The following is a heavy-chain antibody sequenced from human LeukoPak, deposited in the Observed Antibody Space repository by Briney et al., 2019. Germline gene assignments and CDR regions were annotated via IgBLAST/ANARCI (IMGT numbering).Heavy chain of an antibody. CDR2: IYYSGST. D-gene: IGHD3-3*01. CDR3: ARRLTMENWFDP. CDR1: GGSISSSSYY. J-gene: IGHJ5*02. V-gene: IGHV4-39*01. Sequence: SETLSLTCTVSGGSISSSSYYWGWIRQPPGKGLEWIGGIYYSGSTYYNPSLKSRVTISVDTSKNQFSLKLSSVTAADTAVYYCARRLTMENWFDPWGQGTLVTVSS.